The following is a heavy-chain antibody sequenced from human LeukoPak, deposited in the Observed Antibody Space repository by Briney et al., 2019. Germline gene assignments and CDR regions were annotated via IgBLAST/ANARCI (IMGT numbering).Heavy chain of an antibody. D-gene: IGHD3-22*01. CDR2: IYTSGST. J-gene: IGHJ5*02. V-gene: IGHV4-59*10. CDR3: ARGPRTYYYDSSGYYRFDP. Sequence: SETLSLTCAVYGGSFSGYYWSWIRQPAGKGLEWIGRIYTSGSTNYNPSLKSRVTMSVDTSKNQFSLKLSSVTAADTAVYYCARGPRTYYYDSSGYYRFDPWGQGTLVTVSS. CDR1: GGSFSGYY.